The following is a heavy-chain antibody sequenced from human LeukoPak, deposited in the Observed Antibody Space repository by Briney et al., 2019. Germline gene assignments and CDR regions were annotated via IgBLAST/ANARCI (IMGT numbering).Heavy chain of an antibody. D-gene: IGHD6-19*01. CDR1: GFTFDDYA. CDR2: ISWNSGSI. CDR3: AKGAQRYSSGVFDY. V-gene: IGHV3-9*01. Sequence: GGSLRLSCAASGFTFDDYAMPWVRQAPGKGLEWVSGISWNSGSIGYADSVKGRFTISRDNAKNSLYLQMNSLRAEDTALYYCAKGAQRYSSGVFDYWGQGTLVTVSS. J-gene: IGHJ4*02.